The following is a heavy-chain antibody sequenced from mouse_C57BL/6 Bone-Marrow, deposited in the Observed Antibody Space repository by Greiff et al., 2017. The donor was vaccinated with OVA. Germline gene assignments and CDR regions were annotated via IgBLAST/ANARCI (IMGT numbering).Heavy chain of an antibody. CDR3: ARAAYSNYDY. CDR1: GFTFSSYA. V-gene: IGHV5-4*03. D-gene: IGHD2-5*01. CDR2: ISDGGSYT. Sequence: DVKLEESGGGLVKPGGSLKLSCAASGFTFSSYAMSWVRQTPEKRLEWVATISDGGSYTYYPDNVKGRFTISRDNAKNNLYLQMSHLKSEDTAMYYCARAAYSNYDYWGQGTTLTVSS. J-gene: IGHJ2*01.